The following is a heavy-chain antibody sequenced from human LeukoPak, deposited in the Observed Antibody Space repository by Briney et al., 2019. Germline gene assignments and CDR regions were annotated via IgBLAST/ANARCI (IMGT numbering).Heavy chain of an antibody. V-gene: IGHV4-61*02. J-gene: IGHJ4*02. CDR3: ARDAPHDYVWGSYRYYFDY. Sequence: PSETLSLTCTVSGGSISSGGYYWSWIRQPAGKGLEWIGRIYTSGSTNYNPSLKSRVTMSVDTSKNQFSLKLSSVTAADTAVYYCARDAPHDYVWGSYRYYFDYWGQGTLVTVSS. D-gene: IGHD3-16*02. CDR1: GGSISSGGYY. CDR2: IYTSGST.